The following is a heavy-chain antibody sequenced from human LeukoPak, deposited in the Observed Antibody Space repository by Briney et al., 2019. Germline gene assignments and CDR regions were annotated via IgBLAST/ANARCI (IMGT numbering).Heavy chain of an antibody. Sequence: SEALSLTCTVSGDSISSYYWSWIRQPPGKGQEWIGYISNSGSTDYNPALKSRVTISVDTSKNQFSLKLSSVTGADTAVYYCARGRTWFGELSYWGQGTLVTVSS. D-gene: IGHD3-10*01. CDR1: GDSISSYY. CDR3: ARGRTWFGELSY. CDR2: ISNSGST. J-gene: IGHJ4*02. V-gene: IGHV4-59*01.